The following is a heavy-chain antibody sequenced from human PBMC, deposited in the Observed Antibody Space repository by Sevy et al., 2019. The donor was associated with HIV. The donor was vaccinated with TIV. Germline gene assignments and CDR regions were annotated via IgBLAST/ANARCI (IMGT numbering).Heavy chain of an antibody. CDR1: GFTVNSNY. CDR3: ARGENGYSYALNY. Sequence: GGSLRLSCAASGFTVNSNYMTWVRQAPGKGLEGVSVIHSDDTTYHADSVKDRFTISRENFKNTLYLHMSSLRAEDTAVYYCARGENGYSYALNYWGQGTLVAVSS. D-gene: IGHD5-18*01. CDR2: IHSDDTT. J-gene: IGHJ4*02. V-gene: IGHV3-66*01.